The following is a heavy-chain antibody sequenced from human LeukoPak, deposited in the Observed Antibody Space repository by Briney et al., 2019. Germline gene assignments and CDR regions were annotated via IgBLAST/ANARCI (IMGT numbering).Heavy chain of an antibody. J-gene: IGHJ5*02. CDR2: IKQDGSEK. CDR3: ARVWNNWFDP. CDR1: GSTFSSYW. V-gene: IGHV3-7*01. D-gene: IGHD1-1*01. Sequence: GGSLRLSCAASGSTFSSYWMSWVRQAPGKGLEWVANIKQDGSEKYYVDSVKGRFTISRDNAKNSLYLQMNSLRAEDTAVYYCARVWNNWFDPWGQGTLVTVSS.